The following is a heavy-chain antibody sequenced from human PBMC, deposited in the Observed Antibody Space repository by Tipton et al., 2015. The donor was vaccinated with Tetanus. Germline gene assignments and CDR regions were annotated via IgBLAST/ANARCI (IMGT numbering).Heavy chain of an antibody. CDR2: ISAYNGDR. V-gene: IGHV1-18*01. D-gene: IGHD6-19*01. Sequence: QLVQSGGEVKKPGASVKVSCKTSGYTFTSYGISWVRQAPGQGLEWMGWISAYNGDRHSAQNFQDRITMTTDTSTNTAYLELRSLRSDDTAVYFCARLVKQWLVPEDYWGQGTLVTVS. J-gene: IGHJ4*02. CDR3: ARLVKQWLVPEDY. CDR1: GYTFTSYG.